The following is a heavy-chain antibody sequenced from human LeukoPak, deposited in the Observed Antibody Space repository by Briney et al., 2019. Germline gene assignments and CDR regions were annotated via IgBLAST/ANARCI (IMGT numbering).Heavy chain of an antibody. CDR1: GGTFSSYA. CDR3: ARSSIVGATTYSDY. J-gene: IGHJ4*02. D-gene: IGHD1-26*01. Sequence: SVKVSCKAYGGTFSSYAISWVRQAPGQGLEWMGRITPIFGTANYAQKFQGRVTITTDESTSTAYMELSSLRSEDTAVYYCARSSIVGATTYSDYWGQGTLVTVSS. CDR2: ITPIFGTA. V-gene: IGHV1-69*05.